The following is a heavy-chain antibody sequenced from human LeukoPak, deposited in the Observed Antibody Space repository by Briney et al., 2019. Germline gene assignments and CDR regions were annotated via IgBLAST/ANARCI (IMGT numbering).Heavy chain of an antibody. V-gene: IGHV3-30*02. J-gene: IGHJ4*02. CDR3: AKDVSHSYGYGGIDY. CDR1: GFTFSSYG. CDR2: IRYDGSNK. D-gene: IGHD5-18*01. Sequence: PGGSLGLSCAASGFTFSSYGMHWVRQAPGKGLEWVAFIRYDGSNKYYADSVKGRFTISRDNSKNTLYLQMNSPRAEDTAVYYCAKDVSHSYGYGGIDYWGQGTLVTVSS.